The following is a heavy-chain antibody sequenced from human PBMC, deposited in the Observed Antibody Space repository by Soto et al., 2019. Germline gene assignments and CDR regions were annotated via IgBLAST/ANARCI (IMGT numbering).Heavy chain of an antibody. CDR2: IYYSGST. J-gene: IGHJ5*02. V-gene: IGHV4-30-4*01. Sequence: QVQLQESGPGLVKPSQTLSLTCTVSGGSISSGDYYWSWIRQPPGKGLEGIGYIYYSGSTYYNPSLKSRGTISVATFTNQFCLKLSSVTAADTAVYYCARGSPAASSGLYNWFDPWCQGTMVTVSS. CDR1: GGSISSGDYY. CDR3: ARGSPAASSGLYNWFDP. D-gene: IGHD2-2*01.